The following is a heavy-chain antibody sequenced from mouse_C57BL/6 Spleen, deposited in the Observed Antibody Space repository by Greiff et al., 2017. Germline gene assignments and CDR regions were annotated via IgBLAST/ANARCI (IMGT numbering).Heavy chain of an antibody. V-gene: IGHV2-2*01. Sequence: VKLVESGPGLVQPSQSLSITCTASGFSFTSYGVHWVRQSPGKGLEWLGVIWSGGSTAYNAAFISRLSISKDKSKSQVFFKMSSLQADDTAIYYCARDYDYEEAWFAYWGQGTLVTVSA. CDR1: GFSFTSYG. D-gene: IGHD2-4*01. CDR3: ARDYDYEEAWFAY. CDR2: IWSGGST. J-gene: IGHJ3*01.